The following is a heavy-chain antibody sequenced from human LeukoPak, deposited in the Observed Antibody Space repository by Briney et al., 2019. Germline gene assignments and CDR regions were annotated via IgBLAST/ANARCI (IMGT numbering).Heavy chain of an antibody. CDR2: IFYSGSS. D-gene: IGHD1-14*01. V-gene: IGHV4-39*07. Sequence: SETLSLTCTVSGGSISSSSYYWGWIRQPPGKGLEWIGRIFYSGSSYYNPSLWSRVTISVDTSKNQFSLRLSSVTAADTAVYYCARDIINFFYMDVWGKGTTVTVSS. J-gene: IGHJ6*03. CDR3: ARDIINFFYMDV. CDR1: GGSISSSSYY.